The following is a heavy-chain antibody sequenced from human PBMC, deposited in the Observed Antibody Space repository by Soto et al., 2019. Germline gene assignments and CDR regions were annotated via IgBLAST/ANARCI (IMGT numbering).Heavy chain of an antibody. D-gene: IGHD2-8*01. CDR2: ISYDGSNK. V-gene: IGHV3-30*18. Sequence: PGGSLRLSCAASGFTFSSYGMHWVRQAPGKGLEWVAVISYDGSNKYYADSVKGRFTISRDNSKNTLYLQMNSLRAEDTAVYYCAKEGGEDIVLMVYGYFDYWGQGTLVTVSS. CDR1: GFTFSSYG. CDR3: AKEGGEDIVLMVYGYFDY. J-gene: IGHJ4*02.